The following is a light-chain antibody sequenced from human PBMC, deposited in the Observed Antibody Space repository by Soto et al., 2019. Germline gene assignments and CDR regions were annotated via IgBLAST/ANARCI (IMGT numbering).Light chain of an antibody. CDR2: AAS. J-gene: IGKJ3*01. Sequence: DIQLTQSPSILSASVGDRVTVTCRASQGISSSLAWYQQRPGKAPKLLIYAASTLQTGVPSRFSGTGSGTEFTLTSSSLQPEDVANYYCQHLNSYPPFGPGTKVDIK. CDR3: QHLNSYPP. CDR1: QGISSS. V-gene: IGKV1-9*01.